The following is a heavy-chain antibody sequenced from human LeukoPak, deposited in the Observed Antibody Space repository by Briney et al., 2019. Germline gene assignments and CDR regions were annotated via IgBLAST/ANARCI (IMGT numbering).Heavy chain of an antibody. Sequence: GGSLRPSCAASGFTFGRYWMHWVRQAPGKGLVWVSRINSDGSSTVYADSVKGRFTISRDNAKNTLYLQMNSLRAEDTAVYYCEGHYSDSSGYLFDYWGQGTLVTVPS. CDR2: INSDGSST. J-gene: IGHJ4*02. CDR1: GFTFGRYW. CDR3: EGHYSDSSGYLFDY. D-gene: IGHD3-22*01. V-gene: IGHV3-74*01.